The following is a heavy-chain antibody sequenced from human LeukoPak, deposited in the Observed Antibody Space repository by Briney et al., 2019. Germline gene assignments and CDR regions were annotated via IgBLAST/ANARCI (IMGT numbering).Heavy chain of an antibody. CDR1: GSTLSDYD. CDR3: TRDRHGMAV. Sequence: GSLRLSCAASGSTLSDYDMHWVRRGTGKGLEWVSAIGAAGDTYYQGSVKGRFTISRDEAKNFLYLQMNSLRVEDTAVYYCTRDRHGMAVWGQGTTVTVSS. CDR2: IGAAGDT. V-gene: IGHV3-13*01. J-gene: IGHJ6*02.